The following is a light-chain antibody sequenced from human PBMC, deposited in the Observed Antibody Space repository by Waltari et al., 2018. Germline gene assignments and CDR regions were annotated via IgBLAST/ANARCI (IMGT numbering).Light chain of an antibody. CDR1: SSNIGAGYD. Sequence: QSILTQPPSVSGAPGQKVTISCTGSSSNIGAGYDVHWYQQLQGAAPKLIIYGSHTRPSGVPDRFSGSKAGTSASLDITGLQTEDEADYYCQSYDSSLSDSGVFGGGTKVTVL. V-gene: IGLV1-40*01. CDR2: GSH. CDR3: QSYDSSLSDSGV. J-gene: IGLJ3*02.